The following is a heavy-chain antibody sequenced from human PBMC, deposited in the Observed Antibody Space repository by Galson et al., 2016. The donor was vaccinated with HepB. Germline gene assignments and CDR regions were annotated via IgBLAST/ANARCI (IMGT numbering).Heavy chain of an antibody. V-gene: IGHV4-31*03. CDR2: ISYKGGA. CDR1: GVPITRGGYY. J-gene: IGHJ4*02. D-gene: IGHD3-10*01. CDR3: ARTRSGSYDY. Sequence: TLSLTCNVSGVPITRGGYYWSWIRQHSEKGLEWIGYISYKGGADYNPALNSRVSISRDTSKNHFSLTMSSGTAADTAIYYCARTRSGSYDYWGRGTLVTVSS.